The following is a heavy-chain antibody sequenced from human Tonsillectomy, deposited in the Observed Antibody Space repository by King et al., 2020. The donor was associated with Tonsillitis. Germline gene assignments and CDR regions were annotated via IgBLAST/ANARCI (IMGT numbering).Heavy chain of an antibody. Sequence: VQLVQSGAEVKKPGSSVKVSCKASGGTFSSYTINWVRQAPGQGLEWVGGIIPMFGSPKYAQKFQGRVTITADKSTSTAYMELSSLRYEDTAVYSCARDWAPYSGSYYRSPLGYWGQGTLVTVSS. J-gene: IGHJ4*02. V-gene: IGHV1-69*06. CDR1: GGTFSSYT. CDR2: IIPMFGSP. D-gene: IGHD1-26*01. CDR3: ARDWAPYSGSYYRSPLGY.